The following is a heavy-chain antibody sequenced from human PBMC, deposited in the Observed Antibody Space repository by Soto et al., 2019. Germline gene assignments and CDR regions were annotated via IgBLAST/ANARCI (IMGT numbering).Heavy chain of an antibody. J-gene: IGHJ6*02. V-gene: IGHV1-46*01. Sequence: QVQLVQSGAEVKKPGASVTISCKASGYTFTNYYLHWVRQAAGQRLEWMGLINASGGSTRYAHKGPGRVVKTADTSTNTVYMELRRLRSEDTAVYYCARALRFMDPRDYYGMDVWGQGTTVTVSS. D-gene: IGHD3-3*01. CDR1: GYTFTNYY. CDR2: INASGGST. CDR3: ARALRFMDPRDYYGMDV.